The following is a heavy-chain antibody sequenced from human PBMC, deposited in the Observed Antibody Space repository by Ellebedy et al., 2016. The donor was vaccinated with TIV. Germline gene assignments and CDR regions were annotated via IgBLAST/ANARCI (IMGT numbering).Heavy chain of an antibody. D-gene: IGHD1-26*01. V-gene: IGHV3-7*01. CDR1: GFSSSSYW. J-gene: IGHJ3*02. CDR2: INQDGSKG. Sequence: GGSLRLSCEASGFSSSSYWMSWVRQAPGKGLEWVANINQDGSKGYYVDSVKGRFTISRDNAKNSLYLLMSSLRAEDTAMYYCATDGSYGDHVFPQHAFATWGQGTLVIVSS. CDR3: ATDGSYGDHVFPQHAFAT.